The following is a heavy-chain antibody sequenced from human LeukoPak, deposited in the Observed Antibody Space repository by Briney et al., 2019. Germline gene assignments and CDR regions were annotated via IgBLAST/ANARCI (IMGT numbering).Heavy chain of an antibody. CDR2: IYYSGST. CDR3: ARSSHIAAAGTGPYYYYYYYMDV. CDR1: GGSISSYY. V-gene: IGHV4-59*01. Sequence: SETLSLTCTVSGGSISSYYWSWIRQPPGKGLEWIGYIYYSGSTNYNPSLKSRVTISVDTSKNQSSLKLSSVTAADTAVYYCARSSHIAAAGTGPYYYYYYYMDVWGKGTTVTVSS. D-gene: IGHD6-13*01. J-gene: IGHJ6*03.